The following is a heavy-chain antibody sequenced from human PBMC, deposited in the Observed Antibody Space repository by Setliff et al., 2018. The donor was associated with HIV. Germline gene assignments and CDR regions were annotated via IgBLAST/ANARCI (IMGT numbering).Heavy chain of an antibody. CDR3: ARGRGSSSSWPIDY. D-gene: IGHD6-13*01. CDR1: GGSINRSNYY. V-gene: IGHV4-39*07. CDR2: ISYTGST. J-gene: IGHJ4*02. Sequence: PSETLSLTCTVPGGSINRSNYYWGWIRQPPGKGLEWIGTISYTGSTYHSPSLESRVTISIDTPKNQFSLKLSSVTAADTAVYFCARGRGSSSSWPIDYWGQGTLVTVSS.